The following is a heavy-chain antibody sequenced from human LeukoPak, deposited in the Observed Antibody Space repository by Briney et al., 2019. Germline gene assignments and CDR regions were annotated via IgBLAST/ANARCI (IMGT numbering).Heavy chain of an antibody. V-gene: IGHV3-23*01. CDR3: AKLIAAAGDY. J-gene: IGHJ4*02. CDR1: GFTFSTYA. D-gene: IGHD6-13*01. Sequence: GGSLRLSCAASGFTFSTYAMCWVRQAPGKGLEWVSVISGSSSNTYYADSVKGRFTISRDNSQNTLYLQMNSLRAEDTAVYYCAKLIAAAGDYWGQGTLVTVSS. CDR2: ISGSSSNT.